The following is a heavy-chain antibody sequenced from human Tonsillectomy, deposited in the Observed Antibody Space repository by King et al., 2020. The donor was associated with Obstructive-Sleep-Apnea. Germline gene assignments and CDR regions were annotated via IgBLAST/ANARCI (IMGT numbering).Heavy chain of an antibody. J-gene: IGHJ4*02. CDR3: ARIYSGYDIDY. D-gene: IGHD5-12*01. V-gene: IGHV4-59*08. Sequence: QVQLQESGPGLVKPSETLSLTCTVSGGSISSYYWSWIRQPPGKGLERIGYIYYSGSTNYNPSLKSRVTISVAPSKNQFSLKLSSVTAADTAVYYCARIYSGYDIDYWGQGTLVTVSS. CDR2: IYYSGST. CDR1: GGSISSYY.